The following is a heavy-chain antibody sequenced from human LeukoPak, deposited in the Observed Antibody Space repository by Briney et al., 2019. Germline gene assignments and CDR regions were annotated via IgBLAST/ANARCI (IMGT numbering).Heavy chain of an antibody. D-gene: IGHD6-19*01. J-gene: IGHJ4*02. CDR3: AKDLYSSGWYGDY. CDR1: GITFSSYG. CDR2: ISYDGSNK. Sequence: GGSLRLSCAASGITFSSYGMHWVRQAPGKGLEWVAVISYDGSNKYYADSVKGRFTISRDNSKNTLYLQMNSLRAEDTAVYYCAKDLYSSGWYGDYWGQGTLVTVSS. V-gene: IGHV3-30*18.